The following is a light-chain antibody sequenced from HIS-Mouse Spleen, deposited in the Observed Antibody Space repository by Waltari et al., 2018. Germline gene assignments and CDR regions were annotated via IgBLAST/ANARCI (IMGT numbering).Light chain of an antibody. CDR2: KAS. J-gene: IGLJ2*01. CDR1: VLAKKY. Sequence: SYELTQPSSVSVSPGQTARITCSGAVLAKKYARWFQQKPGQAPVLVIYKASERPSGIPERFSGSSSGTTVTLTISGAQVEDEADYYCYSAADNSGVFGGGTKLTVL. V-gene: IGLV3-27*01. CDR3: YSAADNSGV.